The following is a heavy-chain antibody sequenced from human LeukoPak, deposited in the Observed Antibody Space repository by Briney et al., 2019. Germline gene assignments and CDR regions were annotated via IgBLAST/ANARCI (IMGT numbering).Heavy chain of an antibody. V-gene: IGHV3-21*05. CDR1: GFTFSSFE. Sequence: PGGSLRLSCAASGFTFSSFEMNWVRQAPGKGLEWVSYISSSSSYTNYADSVKGRFTISRDNAKNSLYLQMNSLRAEDTAVYYCARVGGSGSHDYWGQGTLVTVSS. CDR3: ARVGGSGSHDY. J-gene: IGHJ4*02. CDR2: ISSSSSYT. D-gene: IGHD3-10*01.